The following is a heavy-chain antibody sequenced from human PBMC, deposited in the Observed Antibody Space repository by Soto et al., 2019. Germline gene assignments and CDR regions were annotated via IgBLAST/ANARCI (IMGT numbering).Heavy chain of an antibody. J-gene: IGHJ4*02. CDR3: ATMGTPATGLYYFDY. Sequence: PSETLSLTCTVSGGSISSGNYYWSWIRQPPGKGLEWIGFISYSGTTHYSASLRSRVSISVDTSKNQFSLDLSSVTAADTAVYYCATMGTPATGLYYFDYWGQGTLVTVSS. CDR2: ISYSGTT. CDR1: GGSISSGNYY. D-gene: IGHD1-7*01. V-gene: IGHV4-30-4*01.